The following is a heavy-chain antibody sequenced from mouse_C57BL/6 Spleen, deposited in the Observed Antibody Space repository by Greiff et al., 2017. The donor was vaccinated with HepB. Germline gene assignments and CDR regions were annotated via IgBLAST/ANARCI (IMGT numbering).Heavy chain of an antibody. CDR2: IDPETGGT. CDR3: TRWLLPAY. CDR1: GYTFTDYE. V-gene: IGHV1-15*01. J-gene: IGHJ3*01. D-gene: IGHD2-3*01. Sequence: QVQLQQSGAELVRPGASVTLSCKASGYTFTDYEMHWVKQTPVHGLEWIGAIDPETGGTAYNQKFKGKAILTADKSSSTAYMELRSLTSEDSAVYYCTRWLLPAYWGQGTLVTVSA.